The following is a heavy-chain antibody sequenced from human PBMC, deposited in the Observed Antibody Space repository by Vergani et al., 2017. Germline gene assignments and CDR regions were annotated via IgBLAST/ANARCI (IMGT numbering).Heavy chain of an antibody. V-gene: IGHV4-61*02. D-gene: IGHD6-13*01. J-gene: IGHJ6*02. CDR1: GGSISSGSYY. CDR3: ARDPLYSTTWPFLLLDMDV. Sequence: QVQLQESGPGLVRPSQTLSLTCTVSGGSISSGSYYWSWFRQPAGKGLEWIGRFYTGGGTSYNPSLKSRVTISVDPSKNQYSLQLSSGTAADTAVYYCARDPLYSTTWPFLLLDMDVWGQGTTVTVSS. CDR2: FYTGGGT.